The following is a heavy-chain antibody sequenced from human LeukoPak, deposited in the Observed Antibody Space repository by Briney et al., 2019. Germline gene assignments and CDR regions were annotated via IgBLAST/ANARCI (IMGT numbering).Heavy chain of an antibody. CDR1: GYTFTSYY. V-gene: IGHV1-18*04. CDR3: AIGQGVITWGGADVYDV. D-gene: IGHD3-16*01. CDR2: FSTYNGDT. Sequence: ASVKVSCKASGYTFTSYYMHWVRQAPGQGLEWMGWFSTYNGDTKYAQKLKGRLTLTADTLKTTAYMELRTLISDDTATYYCAIGQGVITWGGADVYDVWGQGTTVIVSS. J-gene: IGHJ3*01.